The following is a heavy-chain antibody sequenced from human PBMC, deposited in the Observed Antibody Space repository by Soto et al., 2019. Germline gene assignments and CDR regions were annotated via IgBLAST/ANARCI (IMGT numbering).Heavy chain of an antibody. V-gene: IGHV1-18*01. Sequence: QVQLVQSGAEVKKPGASVKVSCKASGYTFTIYSMNWVRQAPGQGLEWMGWISGYNGNTDYAQKFQGRVTMTTDTATRTAYLALRSLRYDETAVYYCARYKSGAVDAFDIWGQGTMVTVSS. J-gene: IGHJ3*02. CDR2: ISGYNGNT. D-gene: IGHD1-26*01. CDR1: GYTFTIYS. CDR3: ARYKSGAVDAFDI.